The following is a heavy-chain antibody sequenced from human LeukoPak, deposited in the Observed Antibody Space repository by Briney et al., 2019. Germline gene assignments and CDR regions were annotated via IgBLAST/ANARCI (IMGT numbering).Heavy chain of an antibody. Sequence: PGESLRISCKGSGYSFTSYWISWVRQLPGKGLEWMGRIDPSDSYTNYSASFQGDVTISADKSISTAYLQWRSLKASDTAMHYCASLFRDDVFDIWGQGTMVTVSS. CDR3: ASLFRDDVFDI. J-gene: IGHJ3*02. CDR1: GYSFTSYW. V-gene: IGHV5-10-1*01. D-gene: IGHD3-10*01. CDR2: IDPSDSYT.